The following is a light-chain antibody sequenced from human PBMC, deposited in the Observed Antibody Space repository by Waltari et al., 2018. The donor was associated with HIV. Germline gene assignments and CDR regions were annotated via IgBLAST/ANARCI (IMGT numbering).Light chain of an antibody. CDR1: SSDIGRYKF. J-gene: IGLJ1*01. V-gene: IGLV2-14*01. CDR2: EVS. CDR3: SSYTNSDTRV. Sequence: QSALTQPASVSGSPGQSITISCTGTSSDIGRYKFVSWYQQHPGKAPKLMIYEVSNRAPGVSNRFSGSKSGDTASLTSSGLQAEDEADYYCSSYTNSDTRVFGTGTKVTVL.